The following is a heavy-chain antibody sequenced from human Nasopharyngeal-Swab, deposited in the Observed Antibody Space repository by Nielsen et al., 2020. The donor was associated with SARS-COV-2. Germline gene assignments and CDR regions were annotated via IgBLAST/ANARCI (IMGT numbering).Heavy chain of an antibody. V-gene: IGHV2-5*02. J-gene: IGHJ6*03. Sequence: SGPTLVKPTQTLTLTCTFSGFSLSTSGVGVGWVRQPPGKALEWLALIYWDDDKRYSPSLKSRLAISKDTSKNQVVLTLINIDPVDTATYYCAHRSTADGSGAYMDVWGKGTAVTVSS. CDR3: AHRSTADGSGAYMDV. CDR1: GFSLSTSGVG. CDR2: IYWDDDK. D-gene: IGHD3-10*01.